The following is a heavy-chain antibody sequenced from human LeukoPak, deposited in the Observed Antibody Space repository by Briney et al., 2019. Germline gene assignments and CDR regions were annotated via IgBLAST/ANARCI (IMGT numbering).Heavy chain of an antibody. CDR2: INPSGGST. J-gene: IGHJ4*02. V-gene: IGHV1-46*01. Sequence: ALVKVSLKGSGYTLPSYYMHWVGQAPGQRLEWVGKINPSGGSTSYAQKFQGRVTMTRDTSTSTVYMELSSLRSEDTAVYYCARDMAAAGPETLNFDYWGQGTLVTVSS. CDR1: GYTLPSYY. D-gene: IGHD6-13*01. CDR3: ARDMAAAGPETLNFDY.